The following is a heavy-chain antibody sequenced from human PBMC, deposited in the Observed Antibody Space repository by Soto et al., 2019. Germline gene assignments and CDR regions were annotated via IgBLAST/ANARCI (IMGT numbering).Heavy chain of an antibody. D-gene: IGHD5-12*01. V-gene: IGHV1-2*02. CDR3: ARESGGATATLDYYYFYMDV. J-gene: IGHJ6*03. CDR2: MNPNSGDT. CDR1: GYRFSDYY. Sequence: QVQLVQSGAEVKKPGASVTVSCKASGYRFSDYYLHWVRQAPGQGPEWMGWMNPNSGDTKHAQKFKGRVTMTRDTSVRTAFMELNWLKSDDTAVYYCARESGGATATLDYYYFYMDVWGIGTTVTVSS.